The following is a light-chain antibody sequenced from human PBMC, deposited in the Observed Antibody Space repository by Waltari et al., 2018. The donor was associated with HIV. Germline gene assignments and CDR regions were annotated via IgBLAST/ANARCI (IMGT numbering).Light chain of an antibody. J-gene: IGKJ5*01. CDR1: QSVGNY. CDR2: DAS. Sequence: EIVLTQSPATMSLSPGERHTLSCRASQSVGNYLAWYQQRHGQAPRLLIFDASNRATAIPARFSGSGSETDFTLTISSLEPEDFAVYYCQQRSSWPSITFGQGTRLDI. CDR3: QQRSSWPSIT. V-gene: IGKV3-11*01.